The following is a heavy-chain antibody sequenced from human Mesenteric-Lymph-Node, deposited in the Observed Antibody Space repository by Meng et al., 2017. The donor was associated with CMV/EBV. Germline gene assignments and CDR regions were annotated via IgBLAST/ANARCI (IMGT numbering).Heavy chain of an antibody. J-gene: IGHJ4*02. Sequence: LSLSSAGYGGSFSNCFWSGIRQSPGKGLECIGEVTPFGTTNYNPSLKSRVPISADTSNSQFSLKLTSMTAADTAVYYCAGHPRDFDFWGQGTLVTVSS. CDR2: VTPFGTT. V-gene: IGHV4-34*01. CDR3: AGHPRDFDF. CDR1: GGSFSNCF.